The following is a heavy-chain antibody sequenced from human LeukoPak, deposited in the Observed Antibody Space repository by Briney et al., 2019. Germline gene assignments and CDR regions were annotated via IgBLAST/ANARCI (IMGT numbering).Heavy chain of an antibody. V-gene: IGHV4-38-2*02. CDR2: IYYSGNT. Sequence: SETLSLTCTVSGYSISSGYYRGWIRQPPGKGLEWIGSIYYSGNTYYNASLKSQVSISIDTSKNQFSLRLTSVTAADTAVYYCARQTGSGLFILPGGQGTLVTVSS. CDR3: ARQTGSGLFILP. CDR1: GYSISSGYY. J-gene: IGHJ4*02. D-gene: IGHD3/OR15-3a*01.